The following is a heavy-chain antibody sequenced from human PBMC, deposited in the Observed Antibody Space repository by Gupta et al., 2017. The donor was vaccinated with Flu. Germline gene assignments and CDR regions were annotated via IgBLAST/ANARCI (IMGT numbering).Heavy chain of an antibody. D-gene: IGHD3-3*01. CDR3: ARDHLYDFWSGYYGPRISWFDP. CDR1: GGSFSGYY. V-gene: IGHV4-34*01. J-gene: IGHJ5*02. Sequence: QVQLQQWCAGLLKPSETLSLTCAVYGGSFSGYYWSWIRQPPGKGLEWIGEINHSGSTNYNPSLKSRVTISVDTSKNQFSLKLSSVTAADTAVYYCARDHLYDFWSGYYGPRISWFDPWGQGTLVTVSS. CDR2: INHSGST.